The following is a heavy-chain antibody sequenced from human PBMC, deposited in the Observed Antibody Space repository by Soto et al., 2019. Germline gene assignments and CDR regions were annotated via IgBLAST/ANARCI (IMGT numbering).Heavy chain of an antibody. J-gene: IGHJ4*02. CDR2: IILGSA. CDR1: GGTFSNYA. D-gene: IGHD3-22*01. V-gene: IGHV1-69*13. CDR3: ARADYNSDYLLLYVDY. Sequence: SVKVSCKAPGGTFSNYALTWVRQAPGQGLEWMGWIILGSANYAQKFQDRLTITADGSTNISYMELTSLTSEDTARYYCARADYNSDYLLLYVDYWGQGTQVTVYS.